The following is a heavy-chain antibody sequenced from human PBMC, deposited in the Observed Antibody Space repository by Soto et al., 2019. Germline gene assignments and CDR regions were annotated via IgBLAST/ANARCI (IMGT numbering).Heavy chain of an antibody. CDR1: GFNFSGSA. Sequence: EVQLVESGGDLVQPGGSLKLSCTGLGFNFSGSALNWVRQPSGKGLEWVGRIRGRAKKYATSYGTSVRARFYLSRDDSKNTAFLQLNSLRDEATGVYICCGRGSDSLQDVWGQGTLVTVSS. D-gene: IGHD2-21*01. CDR2: IRGRAKKYAT. J-gene: IGHJ4*02. CDR3: CGRGSDSLQDV. V-gene: IGHV3-73*01.